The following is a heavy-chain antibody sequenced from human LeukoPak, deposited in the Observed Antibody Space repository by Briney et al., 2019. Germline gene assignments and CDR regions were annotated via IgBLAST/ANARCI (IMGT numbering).Heavy chain of an antibody. J-gene: IGHJ4*02. CDR1: GFTFSSYA. Sequence: GGSLRLSCAASGFTFSSYAMSWVRQAPGKGLEWVSAISGSGGSTYYADSVKGRFTISRDNSKNTLYLQMNSLRAEDTAVYYCAKDLERRVLRRLDYWGQGTLVTVSS. CDR3: AKDLERRVLRRLDY. CDR2: ISGSGGST. D-gene: IGHD3-3*01. V-gene: IGHV3-23*01.